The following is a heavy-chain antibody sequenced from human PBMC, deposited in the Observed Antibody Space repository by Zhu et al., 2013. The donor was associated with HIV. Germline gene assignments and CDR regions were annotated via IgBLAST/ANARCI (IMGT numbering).Heavy chain of an antibody. CDR1: GYTFTSYD. D-gene: IGHD3-16*01. CDR2: MNPNSGNT. J-gene: IGHJ4*02. V-gene: IGHV1-8*01. CDR3: ARDSADTRQNDY. Sequence: QVQLVQSGAEVKKPGASVKVSCKASGYTFTSYDINWVRQATGQGLEWMGWMNPNSGNTGYAQKFQGRVTITADKSTSTAYMELSSLRSEDTAVYYCARDSADTRQNDYWGRGNPRSPSP.